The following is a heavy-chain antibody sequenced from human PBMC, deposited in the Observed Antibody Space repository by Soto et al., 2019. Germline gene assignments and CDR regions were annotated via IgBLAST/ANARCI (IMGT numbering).Heavy chain of an antibody. D-gene: IGHD3-10*01. CDR2: IYYTVST. J-gene: IGHJ4*01. V-gene: IGHV4-59*01. Sequence: PSETLSLTCTVSGDSISTFYWSWIRQPPGKGLEWIGYIYYTVSTSYNPALKSRVTMSVDTSKKQCSLKLTSVTAADTAVYYGARQRGNDFDYWGHGRLVTVSS. CDR1: GDSISTFY. CDR3: ARQRGNDFDY.